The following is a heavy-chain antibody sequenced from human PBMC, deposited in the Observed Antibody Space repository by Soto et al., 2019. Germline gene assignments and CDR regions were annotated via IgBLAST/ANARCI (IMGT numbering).Heavy chain of an antibody. CDR3: ARGDEDDSSAGWFDP. J-gene: IGHJ5*02. CDR1: GGSISSGGYY. D-gene: IGHD3-22*01. Sequence: QVQLQESGPGLVKPSQTLSLTCTVSGGSISSGGYYWSWIRQHPGKGLEWIGYIYYSGSTYYNPSLKSRVTISVDTSKNQFSLKLSSVTAADTAVYYCARGDEDDSSAGWFDPWGQGTLVTVSS. V-gene: IGHV4-31*03. CDR2: IYYSGST.